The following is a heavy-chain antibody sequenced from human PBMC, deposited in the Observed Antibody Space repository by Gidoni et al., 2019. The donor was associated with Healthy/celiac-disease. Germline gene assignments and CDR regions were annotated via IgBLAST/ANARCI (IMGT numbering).Heavy chain of an antibody. CDR2: IKQDGSEK. CDR1: GFTFSSDW. CDR3: ARDPGIAAAGTWYFDL. V-gene: IGHV3-7*03. Sequence: EVQLVASGGGLVQPGGSLRLSCAASGFTFSSDWMSWVRQAPGKGLEWVANIKQDGSEKYYVDSVKGRFTISRDNAKNSLYLQMNSLRAEDTAVYYCARDPGIAAAGTWYFDLWGRGTLVTVSS. D-gene: IGHD6-13*01. J-gene: IGHJ2*01.